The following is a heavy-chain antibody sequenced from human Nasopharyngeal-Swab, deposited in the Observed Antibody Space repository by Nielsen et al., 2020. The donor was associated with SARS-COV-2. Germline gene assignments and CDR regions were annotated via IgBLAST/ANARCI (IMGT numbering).Heavy chain of an antibody. J-gene: IGHJ6*02. CDR2: NTPFNGNA. Sequence: SVKVSCKASGFSTTYRFLHWMRQAPGQALEWMGWNTPFNGNAKYAQKFQGRVSITRDGSRTTASLELSSLRPDDTAMYFCASGQCINGVCNPTDGLDVWGQGTSVTVS. CDR3: ASGQCINGVCNPTDGLDV. CDR1: GFSTTYRF. V-gene: IGHV1-45*02. D-gene: IGHD2-8*01.